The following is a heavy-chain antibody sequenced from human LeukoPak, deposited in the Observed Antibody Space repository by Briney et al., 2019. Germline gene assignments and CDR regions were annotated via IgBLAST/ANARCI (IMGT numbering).Heavy chain of an antibody. CDR1: GFTFSSYA. Sequence: GGSLRLSCAASGFTFSSYAMNWVRQAPGKGLEWVSGISGSGADTYHADSVKGRFTISRDNSKNTLYLQMDSLRAEDTAVYYCAKDLGGYCSGGSCYYFDYWGQGTLVTVSS. J-gene: IGHJ4*02. CDR2: ISGSGADT. V-gene: IGHV3-23*01. CDR3: AKDLGGYCSGGSCYYFDY. D-gene: IGHD2-15*01.